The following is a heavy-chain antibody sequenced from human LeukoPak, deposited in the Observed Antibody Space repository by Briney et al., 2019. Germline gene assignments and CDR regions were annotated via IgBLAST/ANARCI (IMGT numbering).Heavy chain of an antibody. CDR1: GGSISSGGYS. CDR2: IYHSGST. D-gene: IGHD3-22*01. Sequence: SETLSLTCAASGGSISSGGYSWSWIRQPPGKGLEWIGYIYHSGSTYYNPSLKSRVTISVDRSKNQFSLKLSSVTAAGTAVYYCARAYGYYSPFDYWGQGTLVTVSS. V-gene: IGHV4-30-2*01. CDR3: ARAYGYYSPFDY. J-gene: IGHJ4*02.